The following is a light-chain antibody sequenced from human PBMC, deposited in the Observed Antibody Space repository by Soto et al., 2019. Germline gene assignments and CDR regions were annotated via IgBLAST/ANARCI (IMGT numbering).Light chain of an antibody. CDR2: SNN. Sequence: QSVLNQPPSASGTPGQRVTISCSGSSSNIGSNTVNWYQQLPGTAPKLLLFSNNHRPSGVPDRFSGSKSGTSASLAISGLQSGDEAYYYCSAWDDSLNGVVFGGGTKLPVL. CDR1: SSNIGSNT. J-gene: IGLJ2*01. V-gene: IGLV1-44*01. CDR3: SAWDDSLNGVV.